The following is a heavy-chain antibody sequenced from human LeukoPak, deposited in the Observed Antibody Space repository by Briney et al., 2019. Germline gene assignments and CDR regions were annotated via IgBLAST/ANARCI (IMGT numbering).Heavy chain of an antibody. CDR2: ISYDGSNK. CDR3: ARGRARRDKAFDY. V-gene: IGHV3-30*01. J-gene: IGHJ4*02. Sequence: GRSLRLACAASGFTFSGYAMHWVRQAPGKGLEWVAVISYDGSNKYYADSVKGRFTISRDNSKNTLYLQMNSLRAEDTAVYYCARGRARRDKAFDYWGQGTLVTVSS. CDR1: GFTFSGYA. D-gene: IGHD6-6*01.